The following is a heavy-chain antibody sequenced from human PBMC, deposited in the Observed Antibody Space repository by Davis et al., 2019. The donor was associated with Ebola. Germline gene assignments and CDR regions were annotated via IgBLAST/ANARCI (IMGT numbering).Heavy chain of an antibody. Sequence: GESLKISCAASGFTFSDYSLHWVRPAPGKGLEWVSSISVSSGYIYYEDSVKGRFTISRDNAKNSLYLQMNSLRAEDTAVYYCTRGRHSEPTYDDYWGQGTLVTVSS. V-gene: IGHV3-21*01. J-gene: IGHJ4*02. D-gene: IGHD2/OR15-2a*01. CDR1: GFTFSDYS. CDR2: ISVSSGYI. CDR3: TRGRHSEPTYDDY.